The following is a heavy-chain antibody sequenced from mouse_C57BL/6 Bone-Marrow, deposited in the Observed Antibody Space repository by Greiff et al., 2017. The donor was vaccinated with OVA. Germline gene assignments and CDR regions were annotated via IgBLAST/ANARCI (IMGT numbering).Heavy chain of an antibody. J-gene: IGHJ3*01. CDR1: GFTFSSYG. CDR3: ARPLYDYEGGY. Sequence: EVKLVESGGDLVKPGGSLKLSCAASGFTFSSYGMSWVRQTPDKRLEWVATISSGGSYTYYPDSVKGRFTISRDNAKNTLYLQMSSLKSEDTAMYYCARPLYDYEGGYWGKGTLVTVSA. CDR2: ISSGGSYT. V-gene: IGHV5-6*01. D-gene: IGHD2-4*01.